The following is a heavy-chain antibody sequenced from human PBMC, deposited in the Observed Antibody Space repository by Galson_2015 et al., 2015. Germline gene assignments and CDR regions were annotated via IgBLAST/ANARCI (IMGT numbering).Heavy chain of an antibody. J-gene: IGHJ4*02. V-gene: IGHV3-30*03. D-gene: IGHD6-19*01. CDR2: ISYDGSNK. CDR3: AREQLPLTFRSGWYFDY. CDR1: GFTFSSYG. Sequence: SLRLSCAASGFTFSSYGMHWVRQAPGKGLEWVAVISYDGSNKYYADSVKGRFTISRDNSKNTLYLQMNSLRAEDTAVYYCAREQLPLTFRSGWYFDYWGQGTLVTVSS.